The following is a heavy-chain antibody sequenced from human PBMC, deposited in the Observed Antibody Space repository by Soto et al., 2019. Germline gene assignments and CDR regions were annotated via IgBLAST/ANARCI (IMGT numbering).Heavy chain of an antibody. D-gene: IGHD3-10*01. V-gene: IGHV4-34*01. CDR2: INHSGST. Sequence: QVQLQQWGAGLLKPSETLSLTCAVYGGSFSGYYWSWIRQPPGKGLEWIGEINHSGSTNYNPSLKRRVTISVDPSKNQFSLQLRSVTAADTAVYYCARGPLGFGELSDFDYWGQGTLVTVSS. CDR1: GGSFSGYY. J-gene: IGHJ4*02. CDR3: ARGPLGFGELSDFDY.